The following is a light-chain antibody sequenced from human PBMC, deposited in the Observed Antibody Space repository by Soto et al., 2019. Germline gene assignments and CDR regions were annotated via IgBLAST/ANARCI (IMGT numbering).Light chain of an antibody. J-gene: IGKJ2*01. V-gene: IGKV1-5*01. CDR2: DAS. CDR1: QSLRGW. CDR3: QQYKSFMYT. Sequence: DIQMTQSPSTLSASVVDRVTITFRASQSLRGWLAWYQQRPGKAPKALIYDASTLASGVPSRFGGSGSETEFTLTISGLQPEDFATYYCQQYKSFMYTFGQGTKVDIK.